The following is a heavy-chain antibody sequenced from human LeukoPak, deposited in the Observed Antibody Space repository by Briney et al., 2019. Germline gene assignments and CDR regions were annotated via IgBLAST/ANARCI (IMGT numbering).Heavy chain of an antibody. D-gene: IGHD4-17*01. CDR1: GFTFSSYG. CDR3: ARPAMTTVTTPLRD. Sequence: GGSLRLSCAASGFTFSSYGMHWVRQAPGKGLEWVAVISYDGSNKYYADSVKGRFTISRDNSKNTLYLQMNSLRAEDTAVYYCARPAMTTVTTPLRDWGQGTLVTVSS. V-gene: IGHV3-30*03. CDR2: ISYDGSNK. J-gene: IGHJ4*02.